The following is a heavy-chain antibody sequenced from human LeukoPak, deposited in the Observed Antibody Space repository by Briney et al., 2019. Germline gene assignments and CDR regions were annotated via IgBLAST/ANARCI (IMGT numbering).Heavy chain of an antibody. Sequence: PGGSLRPSCAASGFTLSSYTMNWVRQAPGKGLEWVSSISASGNYIYYADSVKGRFTISRDNAKNSLYLQLNSLRAEDTAVYYCARSPPAAGPSDYWGQGTLVTVSS. J-gene: IGHJ4*02. CDR3: ARSPPAAGPSDY. CDR1: GFTLSSYT. CDR2: ISASGNYI. V-gene: IGHV3-21*01. D-gene: IGHD6-13*01.